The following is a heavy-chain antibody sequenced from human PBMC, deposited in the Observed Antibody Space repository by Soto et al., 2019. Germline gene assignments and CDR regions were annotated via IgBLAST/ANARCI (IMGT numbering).Heavy chain of an antibody. D-gene: IGHD3-9*01. V-gene: IGHV1-69*04. J-gene: IGHJ5*02. Sequence: GASVKVSCKASGGTFSSYTISWVRQAPGQGLEWMGRIIPILGIANYAQKFQGRVTITADKSTSTAYMELSSLRSEDTAVYYCARDGAVLRYFDWSENWFDPWGQGTLVTVSS. CDR2: IIPILGIA. CDR1: GGTFSSYT. CDR3: ARDGAVLRYFDWSENWFDP.